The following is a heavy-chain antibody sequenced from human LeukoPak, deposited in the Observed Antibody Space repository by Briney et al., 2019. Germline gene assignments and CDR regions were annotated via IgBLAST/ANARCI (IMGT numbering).Heavy chain of an antibody. CDR1: GGSISSSNYY. CDR2: IYYSGST. D-gene: IGHD2-21*02. V-gene: IGHV4-39*07. CDR3: ARRRLFLAHAFDI. J-gene: IGHJ3*02. Sequence: SETLSLTCSVSGGSISSSNYYWGWIRQPPGKGLEWIGCIYYSGSTYYNASLKSRVTLSVDTSKNQFSLQLNSVTAADTAVYYCARRRLFLAHAFDIWGQGTMVTVSS.